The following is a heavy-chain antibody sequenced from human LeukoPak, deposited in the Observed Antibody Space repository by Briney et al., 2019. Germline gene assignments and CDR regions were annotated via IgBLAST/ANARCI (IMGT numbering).Heavy chain of an antibody. J-gene: IGHJ4*02. CDR3: AKTSTVTTPNYFDY. CDR1: GFTSSSYA. Sequence: GGSLRLSCAASGFTSSSYAMSWVRQATGKGVEWVSAISGSGGSTYYADSVKGRFTISRDNSKNTLYLQMNSLRAEDTAVYYCAKTSTVTTPNYFDYWGQGTLVTVSS. CDR2: ISGSGGST. V-gene: IGHV3-23*01. D-gene: IGHD4-11*01.